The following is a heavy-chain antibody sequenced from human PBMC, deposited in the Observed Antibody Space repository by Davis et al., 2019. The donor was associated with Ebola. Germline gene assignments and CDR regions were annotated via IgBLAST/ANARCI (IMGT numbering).Heavy chain of an antibody. CDR1: GYTFTSYG. V-gene: IGHV1-69*13. Sequence: SVKVSCKASGYTFTSYGISWVRQAPGQGLEWMGGIIPIFGTANYAQKFQGRVTITADESTSTAYMELSSLRSEDTAVYYCARTRPGYCSSTSCYDYYYYGMDVWGQGTTVTVSS. CDR2: IIPIFGTA. D-gene: IGHD2-2*01. J-gene: IGHJ6*02. CDR3: ARTRPGYCSSTSCYDYYYYGMDV.